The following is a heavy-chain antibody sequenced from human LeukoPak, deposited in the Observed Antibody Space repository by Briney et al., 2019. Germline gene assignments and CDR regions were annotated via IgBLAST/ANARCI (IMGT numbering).Heavy chain of an antibody. V-gene: IGHV4-61*02. Sequence: PSETLSLTCTVSGNSISSGDYYWSWIRQPAGRGLEWIGRIYTSGSTTYNPSLKSRVTISGDTSENQFSLRLSSVTAADTAVYYCAREVGQYSSGWISYEYYFDYWGQGTLVTVSP. CDR1: GNSISSGDYY. J-gene: IGHJ4*02. D-gene: IGHD6-19*01. CDR2: IYTSGST. CDR3: AREVGQYSSGWISYEYYFDY.